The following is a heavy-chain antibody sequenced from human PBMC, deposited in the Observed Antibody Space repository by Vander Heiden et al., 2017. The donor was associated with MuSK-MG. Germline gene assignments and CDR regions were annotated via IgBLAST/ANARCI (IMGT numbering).Heavy chain of an antibody. CDR2: INHSGST. D-gene: IGHD5-18*01. CDR3: ARGWGYSYGYVAVGYFDY. CDR1: GGSFRRYY. J-gene: IGHJ4*02. Sequence: QVPLQQWGAGLLKPSETLSLTCAVYGGSFRRYYWSWIRQTPGKGLEWIGEINHSGSTNYNPSLKSRVTISVDTTKNQFSLKLSSVTAADTAVYYCARGWGYSYGYVAVGYFDYWGQGTLGTVSA. V-gene: IGHV4-34*01.